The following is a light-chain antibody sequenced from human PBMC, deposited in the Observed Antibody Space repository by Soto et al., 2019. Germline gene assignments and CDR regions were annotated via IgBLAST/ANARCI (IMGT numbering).Light chain of an antibody. CDR1: PSVNGN. V-gene: IGKV3-15*01. Sequence: EVVVAQSPATLSVSPGERANLSCRASPSVNGNLAWYQQKPGQTPRLLIYDVSTRANGVPARFSGRGSGTEFTLTIRSLQSEDFAHYYCQQYNGSPPWKCGQGTKGAIK. J-gene: IGKJ1*01. CDR2: DVS. CDR3: QQYNGSPPWK.